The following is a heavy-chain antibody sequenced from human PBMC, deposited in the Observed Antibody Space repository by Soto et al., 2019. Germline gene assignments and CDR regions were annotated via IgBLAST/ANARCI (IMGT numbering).Heavy chain of an antibody. CDR2: IFWDDDK. J-gene: IGHJ5*02. CDR1: GFSLSTSEVS. V-gene: IGHV2-5*02. CDR3: VHSGASPRGFDP. D-gene: IGHD3-10*01. Sequence: QITLKESGPTLVKPTQALTLTCTFSGFSLSTSEVSVGWIRQPPGKALEWLALIFWDDDKRYRPSLKSRLTITKATSKNQVVLTMTNMDPADTATYYCVHSGASPRGFDPWGQGTLVTVAS.